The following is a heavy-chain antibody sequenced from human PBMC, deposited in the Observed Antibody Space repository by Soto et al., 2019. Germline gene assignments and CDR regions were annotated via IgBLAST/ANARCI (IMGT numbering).Heavy chain of an antibody. CDR1: GFTFSSYA. CDR3: AKAIAVAIWEFDY. D-gene: IGHD6-19*01. V-gene: IGHV3-23*01. CDR2: ISGSGGST. J-gene: IGHJ4*02. Sequence: EVPLLESGGGLVQPGGSLRLSCAASGFTFSSYAMSWVRQAPGKGLEWVSAISGSGGSTYYADSVKGRFTISRDNSKNTLYLQMNSLRAEDTAVYYCAKAIAVAIWEFDYWGQGTLVTVSS.